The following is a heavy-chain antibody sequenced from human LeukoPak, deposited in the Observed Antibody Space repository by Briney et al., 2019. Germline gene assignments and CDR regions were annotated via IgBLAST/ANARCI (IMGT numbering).Heavy chain of an antibody. J-gene: IGHJ4*02. CDR2: IKPSGGST. CDR1: GYTFTGYY. Sequence: ASVTVSCKASGYTFTGYYMHWVRQAPGQGLAWMGIIKPSGGSTTYAQKFQGRVTMTRDTSTSTVYMELSSLRSEDTAVYYCTSSGDSDSSGYYPDYWGQGTLVTVSS. V-gene: IGHV1-46*01. D-gene: IGHD3-22*01. CDR3: TSSGDSDSSGYYPDY.